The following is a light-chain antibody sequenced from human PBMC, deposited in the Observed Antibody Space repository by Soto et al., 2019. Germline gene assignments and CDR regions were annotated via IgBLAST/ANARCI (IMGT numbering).Light chain of an antibody. CDR1: QSVSSN. J-gene: IGKJ1*01. V-gene: IGKV3-15*01. CDR2: GAS. CDR3: QQYNNWPPDRT. Sequence: EIVMTQSPATLSVSPGERATLSCRASQSVSSNLAWYQQKPGQAHRLLIYGASTRATGIPARFSGSGSGTEFTLTISSLQSEDFAIYCCQQYNNWPPDRTFGQGTKVEIK.